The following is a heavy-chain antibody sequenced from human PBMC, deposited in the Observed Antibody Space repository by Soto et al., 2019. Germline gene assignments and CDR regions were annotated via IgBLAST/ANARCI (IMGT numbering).Heavy chain of an antibody. D-gene: IGHD3-22*01. Sequence: SLKVSCKASGVTFSSYSISWVRQAPGQGLEWMGGIIPIFGTANYAQKFQGRVTITADESTSTAYMELSSLRSEDTAVYYCARTGLDSYDSSGYYYEGGFDPWGQGTLVTVSS. CDR1: GVTFSSYS. J-gene: IGHJ5*02. CDR2: IIPIFGTA. CDR3: ARTGLDSYDSSGYYYEGGFDP. V-gene: IGHV1-69*13.